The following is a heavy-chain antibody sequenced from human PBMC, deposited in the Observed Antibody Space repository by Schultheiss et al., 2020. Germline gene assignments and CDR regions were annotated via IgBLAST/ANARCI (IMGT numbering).Heavy chain of an antibody. Sequence: GGSLRLSFAASGFTVSSNYMSWVRQAPGKGLEWVSVIYSGGSTYYADSVKGRFTISRDNAKNTLYLQMNSLRAEDTAVYYCAREAYTRITVTGTGGYFDYWGQGILVTVSS. CDR3: AREAYTRITVTGTGGYFDY. V-gene: IGHV3-53*01. D-gene: IGHD6-19*01. J-gene: IGHJ4*02. CDR2: IYSGGST. CDR1: GFTVSSNY.